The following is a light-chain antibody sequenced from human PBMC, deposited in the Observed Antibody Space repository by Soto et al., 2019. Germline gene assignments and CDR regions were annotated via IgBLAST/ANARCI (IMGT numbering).Light chain of an antibody. CDR2: EVN. V-gene: IGLV2-14*01. J-gene: IGLJ3*02. CDR1: NSDIGAYKY. CDR3: NSFAGSNTWV. Sequence: QSALTQPASVSGSPGQSITISCTGTNSDIGAYKYVSWYQHHQGKAPKLVIYEVNNRSSGTSNRFSGSKSGNTASLTISGLQTEDEAYYYCNSFAGSNTWVFGGGTKLTVL.